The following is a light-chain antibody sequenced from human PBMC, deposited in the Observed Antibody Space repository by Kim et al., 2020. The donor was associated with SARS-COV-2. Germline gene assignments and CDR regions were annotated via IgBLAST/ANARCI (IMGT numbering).Light chain of an antibody. V-gene: IGLV3-19*01. CDR2: GKN. CDR3: NSRDSSGNLVV. CDR1: SLRSYY. J-gene: IGLJ2*01. Sequence: ALGKTVRSNSQGDSLRSYYASWYQQKPGQAPVLVIYGKNNRPSGIPDRFSGSSSGNTASLTITGAQAEDEADYYCNSRDSSGNLVVFGGGTQLTVL.